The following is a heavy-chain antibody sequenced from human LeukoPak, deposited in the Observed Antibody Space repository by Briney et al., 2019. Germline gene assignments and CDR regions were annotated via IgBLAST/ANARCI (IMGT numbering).Heavy chain of an antibody. J-gene: IGHJ4*02. V-gene: IGHV3-23*01. D-gene: IGHD3-3*01. CDR1: GFTFSSYA. Sequence: PGGSLRLSCAASGFTFSSYAMSWVRQAPGKGLEWVSAISGSGGSTYYADSVKGRFTISRDNSKNTLYQQMNSLRAEDTAVYYCAKDKVLRFLEWSRKGYYFDYWGQGTLVTVSS. CDR2: ISGSGGST. CDR3: AKDKVLRFLEWSRKGYYFDY.